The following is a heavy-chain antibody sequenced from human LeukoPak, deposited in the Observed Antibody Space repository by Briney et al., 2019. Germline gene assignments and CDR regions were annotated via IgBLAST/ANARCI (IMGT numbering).Heavy chain of an antibody. D-gene: IGHD3-22*01. Sequence: GGSLRLSCAASGFTFSSYSMNWVRQAPGKGLEWVSSISSSSSYIYYADSVKGRFTISRDNAKNSLYLQMNSLRAEDTAVNYCARYYDSSGYLYYFDYWGQGTLVTVSS. V-gene: IGHV3-21*01. CDR2: ISSSSSYI. CDR1: GFTFSSYS. CDR3: ARYYDSSGYLYYFDY. J-gene: IGHJ4*02.